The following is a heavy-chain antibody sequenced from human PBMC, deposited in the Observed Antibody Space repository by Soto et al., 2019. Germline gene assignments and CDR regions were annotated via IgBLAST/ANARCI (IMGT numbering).Heavy chain of an antibody. CDR1: GFTFSSYA. V-gene: IGHV3-23*01. Sequence: VQTGGSLRLSCAASGFTFSSYAMSWVRQAPGKGLEWVSAISGSGGSTYYADSVKGRFTISRDNSKDTLYLQMNSLRAEDTAVYYCAKGGPITIFGLRGAFDIWGQGTMVTVSS. CDR2: ISGSGGST. CDR3: AKGGPITIFGLRGAFDI. J-gene: IGHJ3*02. D-gene: IGHD3-3*01.